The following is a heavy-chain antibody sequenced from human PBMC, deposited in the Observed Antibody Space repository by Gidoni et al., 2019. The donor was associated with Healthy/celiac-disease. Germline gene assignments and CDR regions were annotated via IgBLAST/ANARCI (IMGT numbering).Heavy chain of an antibody. V-gene: IGHV1-69*06. CDR3: ARGPYDYVWGSWYFDY. CDR2: IIPIFGTA. J-gene: IGHJ4*02. CDR1: GGTFSSYA. Sequence: QVQLVQSGAEVKKPGSSVKVSCKASGGTFSSYAIRWVRQAPGQGLEWMGGIIPIFGTANYAQKFQGRVTITADKSTSTAYMELSSLRSEDTAVYYCARGPYDYVWGSWYFDYWGQGTLVTVSS. D-gene: IGHD3-16*01.